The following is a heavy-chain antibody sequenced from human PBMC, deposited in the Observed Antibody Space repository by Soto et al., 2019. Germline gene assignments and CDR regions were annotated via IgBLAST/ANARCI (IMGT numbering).Heavy chain of an antibody. V-gene: IGHV3-23*01. CDR1: GFSFTSYT. Sequence: EVQLLESGGGLGQPGGSMRLSCAASGFSFTSYTMAWVRQAPGKGLEWVSAISGSGSSPYYADSVKGRFTVSRDSSKDMVYLQMDSLRAEDTAVYYCARHAYGLSSSSWYRGGWFDPWGQGTLVTVSS. CDR3: ARHAYGLSSSSWYRGGWFDP. CDR2: ISGSGSSP. J-gene: IGHJ5*02. D-gene: IGHD6-13*01.